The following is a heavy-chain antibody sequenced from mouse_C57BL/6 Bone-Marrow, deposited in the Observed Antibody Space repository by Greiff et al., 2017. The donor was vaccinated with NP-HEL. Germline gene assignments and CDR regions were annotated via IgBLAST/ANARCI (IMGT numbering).Heavy chain of an antibody. CDR3: ARFYYDYGDGYWYFDV. CDR2: INPNNGGT. J-gene: IGHJ1*03. Sequence: EVQLQQSGPELVKPGASVKIPCTASGYTFTDYNMDWVKQSHGKSLEWIGDINPNNGGTIYNQKFKGKATLTVDQSSSTVYMVLRSLTSEDTAVYYCARFYYDYGDGYWYFDVWGTGTTVTVSS. CDR1: GYTFTDYN. D-gene: IGHD2-4*01. V-gene: IGHV1-18*01.